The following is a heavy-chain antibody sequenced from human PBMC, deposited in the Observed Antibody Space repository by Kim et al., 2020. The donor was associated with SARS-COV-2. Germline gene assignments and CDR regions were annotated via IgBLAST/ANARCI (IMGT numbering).Heavy chain of an antibody. J-gene: IGHJ4*02. V-gene: IGHV4-34*01. D-gene: IGHD2-2*01. CDR2: INHSGST. CDR1: GGSFSGYY. Sequence: SETLSLTCAVYGGSFSGYYWSWIRQPPGKGLEWIGEINHSGSTNYNPSLKSRVTISVDTSKNQFSLKLSSVTAADTAVYYCARGWDIVVVPAVQPFDYWGQGTLVTVSS. CDR3: ARGWDIVVVPAVQPFDY.